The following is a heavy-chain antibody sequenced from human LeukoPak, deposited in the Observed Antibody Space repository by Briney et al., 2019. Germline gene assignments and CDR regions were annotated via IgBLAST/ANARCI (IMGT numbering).Heavy chain of an antibody. CDR1: GGSISSSSYY. CDR2: IYYSGST. Sequence: SETLSLTCTVSGGSISSSSYYWGWIRQPPGKGLEWIGSIYYSGSTYYNPSLKSRVTISVDTSKNQFSLKLSSVTAADTAVYYCARGPHSSGWYRVSGYYFDYWGQGTLVTVSS. J-gene: IGHJ4*02. D-gene: IGHD6-19*01. V-gene: IGHV4-39*07. CDR3: ARGPHSSGWYRVSGYYFDY.